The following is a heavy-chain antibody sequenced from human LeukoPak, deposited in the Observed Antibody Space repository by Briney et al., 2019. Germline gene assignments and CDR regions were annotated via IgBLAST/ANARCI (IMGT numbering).Heavy chain of an antibody. CDR1: GGSFSGYY. Sequence: PSETLSLTCAVYGGSFSGYYGSWIRQPPGKGLEWIGEINHSGSTNYNPSLKSRVTISVDTSKNQFSLKLSSVTAADTAVYYCARAYDFWSGYPSSGDYYFDYWGQGTLVTVSS. J-gene: IGHJ4*02. CDR3: ARAYDFWSGYPSSGDYYFDY. CDR2: INHSGST. V-gene: IGHV4-34*01. D-gene: IGHD3-3*01.